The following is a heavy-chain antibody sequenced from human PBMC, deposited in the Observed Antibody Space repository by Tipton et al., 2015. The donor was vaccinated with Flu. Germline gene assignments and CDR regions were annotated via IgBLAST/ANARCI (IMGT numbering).Heavy chain of an antibody. CDR2: ISGSGGST. J-gene: IGHJ3*02. D-gene: IGHD6-13*01. V-gene: IGHV3-23*01. CDR1: GGPLSSFY. Sequence: LSLTCTVSGGPLSSFYWNWIRQPAGKGLEWVSAISGSGGSTYYADSVKGRFTISRDNSKNTLYLQMNSLRAEDTAVYYCAKDLGIAAAGRYAFDIWGQGTMVTVSS. CDR3: AKDLGIAAAGRYAFDI.